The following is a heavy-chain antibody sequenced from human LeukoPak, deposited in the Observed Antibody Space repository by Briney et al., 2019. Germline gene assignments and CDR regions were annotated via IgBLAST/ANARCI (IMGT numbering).Heavy chain of an antibody. CDR1: GFSVSSNY. D-gene: IGHD1-26*01. CDR2: IYDDGTI. J-gene: IGHJ5*02. V-gene: IGHV3-53*01. CDR3: ARDWRVGAEPFDP. Sequence: PGGSLSLSCAASGFSVSSNYMSWVRQAPGKGLEWVSVIYDDGTIYYADSVKGRFTVSRDNSKNTMYLQMNSLRAGDTAVYYCARDWRVGAEPFDPWGQGTLVTVSS.